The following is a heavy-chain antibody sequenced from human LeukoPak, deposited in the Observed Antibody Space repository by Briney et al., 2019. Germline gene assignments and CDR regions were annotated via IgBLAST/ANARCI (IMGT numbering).Heavy chain of an antibody. Sequence: PGGSLRLSCAASGFTFSDYYMSWIRQAPGRGLEWVSYISSSSSYTNYADSVKGRFTISRDESKNTLYLQMNSLRAEDTAVYYCAKEGSNWNVDYWGQGTLVTVSS. CDR1: GFTFSDYY. D-gene: IGHD1-1*01. CDR3: AKEGSNWNVDY. J-gene: IGHJ4*02. V-gene: IGHV3-11*05. CDR2: ISSSSSYT.